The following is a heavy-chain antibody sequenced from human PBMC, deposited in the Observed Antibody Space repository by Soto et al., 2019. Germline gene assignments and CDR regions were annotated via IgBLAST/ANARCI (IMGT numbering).Heavy chain of an antibody. CDR3: ARHLGGNHYYYGMDV. V-gene: IGHV1-69*13. Sequence: ASVKVSCKASGGSFSSYAISWVRQAPGQGLEWMGGIIPIFGTADYAQKFQGRVTITADDFTSTAYMELSSLRSEDTAAYYCARHLGGNHYYYGMDVWGQGTTVTVSS. CDR1: GGSFSSYA. D-gene: IGHD3-16*01. J-gene: IGHJ6*02. CDR2: IIPIFGTA.